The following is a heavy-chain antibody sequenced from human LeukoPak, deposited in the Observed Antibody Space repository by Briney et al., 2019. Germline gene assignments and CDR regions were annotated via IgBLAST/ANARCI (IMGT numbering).Heavy chain of an antibody. CDR2: ISASGGET. Sequence: GGSLRLSCVSSGSGFTFTRYAMSWVRQAPGKGLQWVATISASGGETNYADSVKGRFTISRDNSKNTLYLQMNSLRAEDTAVYYCAKGSGSYYPDAFDIWGQGTMVTVSS. D-gene: IGHD1-26*01. CDR1: GFTFTRYA. V-gene: IGHV3-23*01. J-gene: IGHJ3*02. CDR3: AKGSGSYYPDAFDI.